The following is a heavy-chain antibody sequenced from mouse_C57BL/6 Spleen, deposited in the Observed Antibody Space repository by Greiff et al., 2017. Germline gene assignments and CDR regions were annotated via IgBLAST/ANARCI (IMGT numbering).Heavy chain of an antibody. CDR2: IDPENGDT. Sequence: VQLQQSGAELVRPGASVKLSCTASGFNIKDDYMHWVKQRPEQGLEWIGWIDPENGDTEYASKFQGKATITADTSSNTAYLQLSSLTSEDTAVYYCTTYIYSNDDWGQGTTLTVSS. CDR3: TTYIYSNDD. CDR1: GFNIKDDY. D-gene: IGHD2-5*01. V-gene: IGHV14-4*01. J-gene: IGHJ2*01.